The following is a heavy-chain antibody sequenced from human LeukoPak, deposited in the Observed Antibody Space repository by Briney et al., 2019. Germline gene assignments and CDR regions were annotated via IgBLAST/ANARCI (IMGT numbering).Heavy chain of an antibody. V-gene: IGHV3-15*07. CDR1: GFIVTNAW. CDR2: IQSKTDGGKT. Sequence: PGGSLRLSCAASGFIVTNAWMNWVRQAPGKGLEWVGRIQSKTDGGKTDYAAPVKGRFTISRDDSKSTLYLQMNSLKTEDTAIYYCTTGIRGDWGQGTLVTVST. CDR3: TTGIRGD. J-gene: IGHJ4*02. D-gene: IGHD3-3*02.